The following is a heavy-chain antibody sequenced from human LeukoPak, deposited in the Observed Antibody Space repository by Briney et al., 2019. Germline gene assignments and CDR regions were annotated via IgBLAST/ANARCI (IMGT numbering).Heavy chain of an antibody. CDR1: GFTSTGYS. CDR3: ARGIDYYDSSGPT. V-gene: IGHV3-48*02. J-gene: IGHJ5*02. Sequence: GGSLRLSCAASGFTSTGYSMNWFRQAPGKGLEWISYISITSDKIYYADSVKGRFTISRDNAWNSLYLQMNSLRDEDTAVYYCARGIDYYDSSGPTWGQGTLVTVSS. CDR2: ISITSDKI. D-gene: IGHD3-22*01.